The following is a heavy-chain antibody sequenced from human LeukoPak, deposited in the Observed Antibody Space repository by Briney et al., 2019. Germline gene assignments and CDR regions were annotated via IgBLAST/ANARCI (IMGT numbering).Heavy chain of an antibody. J-gene: IGHJ4*01. V-gene: IGHV3-64D*06. CDR3: VSPVFINY. Sequence: GGSLRLSCSASGFTFSSLGMHWVRQAAVQGLEHVSTIGSDGDSTYYADSVKDRFTISRDNSKNALYLQMTRLRPEDSAVYYCVSPVFINYWGQGTLVTVSS. D-gene: IGHD1-14*01. CDR2: IGSDGDST. CDR1: GFTFSSLG.